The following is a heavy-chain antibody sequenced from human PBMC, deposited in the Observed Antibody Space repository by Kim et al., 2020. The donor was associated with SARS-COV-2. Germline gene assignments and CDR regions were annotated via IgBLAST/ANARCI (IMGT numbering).Heavy chain of an antibody. Sequence: GGSLRLSCTASGFTFSNYDMSWVRQAPGKGLEWVASISGSAGSTYYADFVKGRFTISRDNSKNTLYVQMNNLRAEDTAMYYCAKDRMYSSGWFDSWGQGT. V-gene: IGHV3-23*01. CDR2: ISGSAGST. CDR3: AKDRMYSSGWFDS. CDR1: GFTFSNYD. D-gene: IGHD6-19*01. J-gene: IGHJ5*01.